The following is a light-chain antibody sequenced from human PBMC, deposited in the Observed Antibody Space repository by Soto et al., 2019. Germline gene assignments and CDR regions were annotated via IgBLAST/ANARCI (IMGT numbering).Light chain of an antibody. CDR2: RDS. J-gene: IGLJ2*01. CDR1: NVGSKN. Sequence: SYELTQPLSVSVALGQTATSSCGGDNVGSKNVQWYQRKPGQAPLMVIYRDSGRPSEIPERFSGSHSGNTATLTITRAQGGDEADYYCQVWDSNTAHVLFGGGTKVTVL. CDR3: QVWDSNTAHVL. V-gene: IGLV3-9*01.